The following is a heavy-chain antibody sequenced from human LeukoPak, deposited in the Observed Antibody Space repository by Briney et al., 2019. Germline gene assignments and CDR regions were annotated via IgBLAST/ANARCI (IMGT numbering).Heavy chain of an antibody. CDR3: ARDPGHDSSGYYFAEYFQH. CDR2: INHSGST. V-gene: IGHV4-34*01. CDR1: GGSFSGYY. D-gene: IGHD3-22*01. J-gene: IGHJ1*01. Sequence: SETLSLTCAVYGGSFSGYYWSWIRQPPGKGLEWIGEINHSGSTNYNPSLKSRVTISVDTSKNQFSLKLSSVTAADTAVYYCARDPGHDSSGYYFAEYFQHWGQGTLVTVSS.